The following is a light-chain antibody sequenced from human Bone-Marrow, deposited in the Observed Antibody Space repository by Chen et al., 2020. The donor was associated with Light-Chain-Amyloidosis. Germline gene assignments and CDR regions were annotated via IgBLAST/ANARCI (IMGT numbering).Light chain of an antibody. Sequence: QSARTHPASVTGSPQQSRTISSTGTSSDIGDNKFVSWYQQRPGRGPKLLIFDVNNRPSGITDRFSGSKFDNTASLTISGLRAEDEGDYYCSSSTSTSPVLFGGGTRLTVL. CDR1: SSDIGDNKF. J-gene: IGLJ2*01. V-gene: IGLV2-14*03. CDR2: DVN. CDR3: SSSTSTSPVL.